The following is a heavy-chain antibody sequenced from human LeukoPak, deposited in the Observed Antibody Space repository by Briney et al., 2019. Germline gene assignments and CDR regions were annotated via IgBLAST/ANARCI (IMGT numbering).Heavy chain of an antibody. CDR1: GFTFSSYG. J-gene: IGHJ6*02. CDR3: ARDRHITVAGTNYYYGMDV. CDR2: ISYDGSNK. D-gene: IGHD6-19*01. V-gene: IGHV3-33*05. Sequence: GGSLRLSCAASGFTFSSYGMHWVRQAPGKGLEWVAVISYDGSNKYYADSVKGRFTISRDNSKNTLYLQMNSLRAEDTAVYYCARDRHITVAGTNYYYGMDVWGQGTTVTVSS.